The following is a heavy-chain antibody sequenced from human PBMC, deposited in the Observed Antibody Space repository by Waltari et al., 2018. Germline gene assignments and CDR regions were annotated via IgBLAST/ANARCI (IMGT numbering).Heavy chain of an antibody. CDR1: GFTFSTYT. V-gene: IGHV3-30*01. Sequence: QVQLVESGGGVVQPGRSLRLSCAASGFTFSTYTMHWVRQAPGKALEWLALPSHDESHQSSADSVKGRFTISKDNSKNTLYLQMNSLSTEDTAMYYCARDDRDGLPDYFDFWGQGTLVTVSS. J-gene: IGHJ4*02. D-gene: IGHD2-8*01. CDR2: PSHDESHQ. CDR3: ARDDRDGLPDYFDF.